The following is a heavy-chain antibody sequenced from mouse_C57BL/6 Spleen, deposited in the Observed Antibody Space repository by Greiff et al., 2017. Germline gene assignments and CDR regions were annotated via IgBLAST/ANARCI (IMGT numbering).Heavy chain of an antibody. D-gene: IGHD1-1*01. Sequence: VQLQQSGAELVRPGASVKLSCTASGFNIKDYYMHWVKQRPEQGLEWIGRIDTEDGDTEYAPKLQGKATLTADTSSNTAYMQLSSLTSEDTAVYYGTSYCYNSVDYWGQGTSVTVSS. CDR2: IDTEDGDT. CDR1: GFNIKDYY. J-gene: IGHJ4*01. V-gene: IGHV14-1*01. CDR3: TSYCYNSVDY.